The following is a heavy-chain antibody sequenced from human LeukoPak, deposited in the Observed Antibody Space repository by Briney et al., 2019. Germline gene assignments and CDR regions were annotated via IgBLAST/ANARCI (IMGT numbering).Heavy chain of an antibody. CDR2: ISTSGSTT. CDR1: GFTFSSYA. V-gene: IGHV3-48*03. D-gene: IGHD3-10*02. J-gene: IGHJ4*02. Sequence: PGGSLRLSCAASGFTFSSYAMSWVRQAPGKGLEWVSCISTSGSTTYYADSVKGRFTISRDNAKNSLFLQMNTLTVEDTAVYYCARGALHVFDYWGQGTPVTVSS. CDR3: ARGALHVFDY.